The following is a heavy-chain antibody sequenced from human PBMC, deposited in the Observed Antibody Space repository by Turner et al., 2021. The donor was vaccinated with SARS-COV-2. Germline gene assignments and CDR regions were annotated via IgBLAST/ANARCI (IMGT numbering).Heavy chain of an antibody. Sequence: QVQLQLCGAVLLKPSEMLSLACAVDGGSFSGYYWSWLRQPPGKGLEWFGDINHSGSTNYNPSLKSRVTISVDTSKNQFSLKLSSVTAADTAVYNCARVWVRWWYFDLWGRGTLVTVSS. CDR3: ARVWVRWWYFDL. J-gene: IGHJ2*01. CDR2: INHSGST. D-gene: IGHD7-27*01. V-gene: IGHV4-34*01. CDR1: GGSFSGYY.